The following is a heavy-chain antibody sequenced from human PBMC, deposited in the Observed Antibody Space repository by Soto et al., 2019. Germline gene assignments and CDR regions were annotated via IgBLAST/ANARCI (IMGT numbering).Heavy chain of an antibody. D-gene: IGHD3-10*01. V-gene: IGHV3-9*01. CDR1: GFTFDDYA. J-gene: IGHJ6*02. CDR3: AKDNSGSYDYFYYGMDA. CDR2: ISWNSGSI. Sequence: PGGSLRLSCAASGFTFDDYAMHWVRQAPGKGLEWVSGISWNSGSIGYADSVKGRFSISRDNAKNSLYLQMNSLRTEDTALYYCAKDNSGSYDYFYYGMDAWIHGTTVHVS.